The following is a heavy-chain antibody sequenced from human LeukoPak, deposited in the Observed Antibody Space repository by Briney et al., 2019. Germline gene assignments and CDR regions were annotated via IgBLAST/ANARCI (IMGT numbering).Heavy chain of an antibody. CDR3: ARDFSYGSGFDY. CDR1: GFSISSYA. CDR2: ISNGGSI. Sequence: GGSLRLSCAASGFSISSYALHWVRQAPGRGLQYVSGISNGGSIDYANSVKGRFTISRDNSKNTLYLQMGSLRPEDMAVYYCARDFSYGSGFDYWGQGILVTVSS. J-gene: IGHJ4*02. D-gene: IGHD5-18*01. V-gene: IGHV3-64*01.